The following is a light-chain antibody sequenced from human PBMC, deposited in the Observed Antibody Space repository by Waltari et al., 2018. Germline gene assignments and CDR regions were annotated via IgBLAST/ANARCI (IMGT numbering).Light chain of an antibody. V-gene: IGKV4-1*01. CDR2: WAS. CDR3: QQYFSTPYT. J-gene: IGKJ2*01. CDR1: QSLFDDSTNKNY. Sequence: DIVMTQSRDSLAASLGETATFNSRSSQSLFDDSTNKNYLAWYQQKPGQPPKLLIYWASTRESGVPGRFSGTESGTDFTLTVSSLQAEDVAVYYCQQYFSTPYTFGQGTKLEI.